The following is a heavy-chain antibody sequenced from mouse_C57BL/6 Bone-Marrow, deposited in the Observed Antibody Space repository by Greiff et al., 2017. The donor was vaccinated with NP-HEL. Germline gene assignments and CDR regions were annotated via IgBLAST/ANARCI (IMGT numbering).Heavy chain of an antibody. J-gene: IGHJ4*01. Sequence: QVQLQQSGAELARPGASVKLSCKASGYTFTSYGISWVKQRTGQGLEWIGEIYPRSGNTYYNEKFKGKATLTADTSSSTACMELRSLTSEDSAIYYCARGWLRTYYARDYGGRGKGVTVSA. D-gene: IGHD2-2*01. CDR1: GYTFTSYG. CDR2: IYPRSGNT. V-gene: IGHV1-81*01. CDR3: ARGWLRTYYARDY.